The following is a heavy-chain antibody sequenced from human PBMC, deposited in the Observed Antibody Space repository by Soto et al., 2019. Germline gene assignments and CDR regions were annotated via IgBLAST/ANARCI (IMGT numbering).Heavy chain of an antibody. CDR3: ARIAVAGTHFDY. Sequence: SGPTLVNPTQTLTLTCTFSGFSLSTSGMRVSWIRQPPGKALEWLARIDWDDDKFYSTSLKTRLTISKDTSKNQVVLTMTNMDPVDTATYYCARIAVAGTHFDYWGQGTPVTVSS. V-gene: IGHV2-70*04. CDR2: IDWDDDK. D-gene: IGHD6-19*01. J-gene: IGHJ4*02. CDR1: GFSLSTSGMR.